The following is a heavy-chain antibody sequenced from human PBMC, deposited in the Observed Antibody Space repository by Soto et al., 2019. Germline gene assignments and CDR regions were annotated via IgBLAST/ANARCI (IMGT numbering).Heavy chain of an antibody. D-gene: IGHD3-10*01. Sequence: PWESLKISCKCSGYSFTIYWIIWVRQMPGKGLEWMGRIDPSDSYTNYSPSFQGHVTISADKSISTAYLQWSSLKASDTAMYYCARHPPYGSGSYCFDYWGQGTMVTVSS. CDR3: ARHPPYGSGSYCFDY. CDR1: GYSFTIYW. J-gene: IGHJ4*02. CDR2: IDPSDSYT. V-gene: IGHV5-10-1*01.